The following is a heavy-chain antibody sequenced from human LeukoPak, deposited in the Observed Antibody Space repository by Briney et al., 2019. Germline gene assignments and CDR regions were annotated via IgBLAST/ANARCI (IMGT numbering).Heavy chain of an antibody. J-gene: IGHJ4*02. CDR3: ARIGRNYRRSSASWYYFDN. CDR2: VYQSGNA. D-gene: IGHD2-2*01. V-gene: IGHV4-30-4*07. Sequence: PSQTLSLTCAVSGDSIKSVGYSWSWIRQPPGKRLEWLGYVYQSGNANYNPSLNSRLTISVDTSRNEFSLKLTSVTAADTAVYYCARIGRNYRRSSASWYYFDNWGQGTLVTVSS. CDR1: GDSIKSVGYS.